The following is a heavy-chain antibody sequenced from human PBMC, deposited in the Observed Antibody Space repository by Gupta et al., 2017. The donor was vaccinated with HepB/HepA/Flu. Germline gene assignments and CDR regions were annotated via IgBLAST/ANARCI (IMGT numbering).Heavy chain of an antibody. D-gene: IGHD2-21*01. J-gene: IGHJ4*02. V-gene: IGHV4-59*01. CDR1: GGSISSYY. Sequence: QVQLQESGPGLVKPSETLSLTCTVSGGSISSYYWSWIRQPPGKGLEWIGYIYYSGSTNYNPSLKSRVTISVDTSKNQFSLKLSSVTAADTAVYYCARGGVASISWGQGTLVTVSS. CDR3: ARGGVASIS. CDR2: IYYSGST.